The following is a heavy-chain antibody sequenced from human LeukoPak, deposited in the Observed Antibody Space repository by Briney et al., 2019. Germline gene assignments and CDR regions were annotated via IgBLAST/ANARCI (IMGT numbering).Heavy chain of an antibody. V-gene: IGHV3-23*01. CDR3: AREEQLYAFDI. Sequence: GGSLRLSCAASGFTFNNYAITWVRQAPGKGLEWVSGISGSGDTTYYADSVKGRFAISRDNAKNSLYLQMNSLRAEDTAVYYCAREEQLYAFDIWGQGTMVTVSS. J-gene: IGHJ3*02. CDR1: GFTFNNYA. D-gene: IGHD6-6*01. CDR2: ISGSGDTT.